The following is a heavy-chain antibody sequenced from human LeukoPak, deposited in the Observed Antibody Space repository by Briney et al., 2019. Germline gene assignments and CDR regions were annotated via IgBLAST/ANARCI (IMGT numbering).Heavy chain of an antibody. CDR1: GGSISGSY. D-gene: IGHD4-11*01. J-gene: IGHJ6*02. Sequence: PSETLSLTCTVSGGSISGSYWSWIRQPPGKGLEWIGYIYYSETYYNPSLKSPVTISLDMSKYQFSLNLRFVTAADTAVYFCARTQGWGTVRTGYYYGMDVWGQGTTVTVSS. CDR3: ARTQGWGTVRTGYYYGMDV. CDR2: IYYSET. V-gene: IGHV4-59*08.